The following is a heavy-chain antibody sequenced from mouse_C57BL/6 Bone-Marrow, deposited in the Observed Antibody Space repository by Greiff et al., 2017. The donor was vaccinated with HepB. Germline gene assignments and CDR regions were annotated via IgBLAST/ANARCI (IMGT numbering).Heavy chain of an antibody. D-gene: IGHD1-1*01. CDR1: GFNIKDDY. Sequence: VQLKESGAELVRPGASVKLSCTASGFNIKDDYMHWVKPRPEQGLEWIGWIDPENGDTEYASKFQGKATITADTSSNTAYLQLSSLTSEDTAVYYCTTTTVVAPPAWGQGTLVTVSA. V-gene: IGHV14-4*01. CDR2: IDPENGDT. CDR3: TTTTVVAPPA. J-gene: IGHJ3*01.